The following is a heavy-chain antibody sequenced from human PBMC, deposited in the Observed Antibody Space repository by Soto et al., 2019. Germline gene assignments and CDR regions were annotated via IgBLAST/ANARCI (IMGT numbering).Heavy chain of an antibody. Sequence: QVQLQGSGPGLVKPSETLSPTCTVPGASIRGFSWSWIRNSAGKGLEWIGRIYATGTTDSTPSLKGRVMMSVDTSKKQFSLKLRSVTAADTAVYYCVRDGTKTLRDWFDPWGQGISVTVSS. D-gene: IGHD1-1*01. J-gene: IGHJ5*02. V-gene: IGHV4-4*07. CDR2: IYATGTT. CDR3: VRDGTKTLRDWFDP. CDR1: GASIRGFS.